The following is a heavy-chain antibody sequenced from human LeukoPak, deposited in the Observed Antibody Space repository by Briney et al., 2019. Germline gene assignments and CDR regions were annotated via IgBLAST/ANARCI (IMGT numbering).Heavy chain of an antibody. CDR3: ARALLWFGGEFDY. V-gene: IGHV4-61*02. Sequence: PSQTLSLTCTVSGGSISRGSSYWSWIRQPAGRGLEWIGRIYTSGSTNYNPSLKSRVTISVDTSKNQFSLKLSSVTAADTAVYYCARALLWFGGEFDYWGQGTLVTVSS. J-gene: IGHJ4*02. CDR1: GGSISRGSSY. CDR2: IYTSGST. D-gene: IGHD3-10*01.